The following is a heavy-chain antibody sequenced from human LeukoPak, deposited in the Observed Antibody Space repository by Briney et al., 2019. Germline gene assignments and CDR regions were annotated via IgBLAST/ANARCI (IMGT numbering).Heavy chain of an antibody. CDR3: AKNYDSSGYYARMDV. CDR2: ISYDGSNK. J-gene: IGHJ6*02. Sequence: GGSLRLSCAASGFTFSSYWMHWVRQAPGKGLEWVAVISYDGSNKYYADSVKGRFTISRDNSKNTLYLQMNSLRAEDTAVYYCAKNYDSSGYYARMDVWGQGTTVTVSS. D-gene: IGHD3-22*01. CDR1: GFTFSSYW. V-gene: IGHV3-30*18.